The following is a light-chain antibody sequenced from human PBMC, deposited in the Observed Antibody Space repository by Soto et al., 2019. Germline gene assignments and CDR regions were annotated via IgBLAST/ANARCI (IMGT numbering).Light chain of an antibody. CDR2: GAS. J-gene: IGKJ2*01. CDR1: QSVSNY. CDR3: QHRGEWPRT. Sequence: EIVLTQSPATLSLSPGERATLSCRASQSVSNYLAWYQQKPGQAPRLLIYGASNRATGIPARFTGSGSGKDFTLTISSLEPADFAVYYCQHRGEWPRTFGQGTKLEIK. V-gene: IGKV3-11*01.